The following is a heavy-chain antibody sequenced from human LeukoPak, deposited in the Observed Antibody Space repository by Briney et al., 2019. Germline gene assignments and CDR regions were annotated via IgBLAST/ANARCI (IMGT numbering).Heavy chain of an antibody. CDR1: GFTFSRYV. D-gene: IGHD6-19*01. CDR3: ARGDNSGWRNVYYFDY. V-gene: IGHV3-30*04. CDR2: ISKDGSDE. Sequence: GGSLRLSCVASGFTFSRYVIHWVRQAPGKGLEWVAVISKDGSDEYYADSVKGRFTISRDNAKNSLYLQMNSLRAEDTAVYYCARGDNSGWRNVYYFDYWGQGTLVTVSS. J-gene: IGHJ4*02.